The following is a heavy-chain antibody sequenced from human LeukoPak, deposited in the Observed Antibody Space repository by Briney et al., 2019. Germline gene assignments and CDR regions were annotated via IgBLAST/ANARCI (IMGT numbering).Heavy chain of an antibody. CDR3: ASYVLGDAFDI. D-gene: IGHD3-3*02. CDR1: GFTFSSYG. V-gene: IGHV3-33*01. CDR2: IWCDGSNK. J-gene: IGHJ3*02. Sequence: PGRSLRLSCAASGFTFSSYGMHWVRQAPGKGLEWVAVIWCDGSNKYYADSVKGRFTISRDNSKNTLYLQMNGLRAEDTAVYYRASYVLGDAFDIWGQGTMVTVSS.